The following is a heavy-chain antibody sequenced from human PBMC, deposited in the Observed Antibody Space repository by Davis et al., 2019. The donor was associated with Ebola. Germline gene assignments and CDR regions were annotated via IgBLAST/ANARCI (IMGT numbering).Heavy chain of an antibody. V-gene: IGHV3-43D*04. J-gene: IGHJ2*01. CDR3: ARHVNGDFWYFDL. CDR1: GFTFTEYA. Sequence: GESLKISCAASGFTFTEYAMHWVRQVPGKGLEWVSTTGWDGGSTYYADSVTGRFTISRDNSKNSLYLQMSTLRAEDTAVYYCARHVNGDFWYFDLWGRGTLVTVSS. CDR2: TGWDGGST. D-gene: IGHD4-17*01.